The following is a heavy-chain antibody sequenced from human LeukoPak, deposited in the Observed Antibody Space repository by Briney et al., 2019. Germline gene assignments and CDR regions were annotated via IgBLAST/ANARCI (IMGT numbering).Heavy chain of an antibody. Sequence: PGGSLRLSCAASGFNFSSYAMSWVRQAPGKGLEWVSAISGSGGSTYYADSVKGRFTISRDNSKNTLYLQMNSLRAEDTAVYYCAKDGPGIIMVRGPPWHWGQGTLVTVSS. V-gene: IGHV3-23*01. CDR2: ISGSGGST. J-gene: IGHJ4*02. CDR3: AKDGPGIIMVRGPPWH. CDR1: GFNFSSYA. D-gene: IGHD3-10*01.